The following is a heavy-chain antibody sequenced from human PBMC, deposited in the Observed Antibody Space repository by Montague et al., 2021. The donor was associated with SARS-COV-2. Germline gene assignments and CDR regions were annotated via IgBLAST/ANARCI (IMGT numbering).Heavy chain of an antibody. Sequence: TLSLTCAVSGGSISSDGYSWSWIRQPPGKGLEWIGYIYHSGSTYYNSSLKSRVTISVDRSKNQFSLKLSSVTAADTAVYYCAREEGDYGGMDVWGQGTTVTVSS. J-gene: IGHJ6*02. D-gene: IGHD3-16*01. CDR2: IYHSGST. CDR3: AREEGDYGGMDV. CDR1: GGSISSDGYS. V-gene: IGHV4-30-2*01.